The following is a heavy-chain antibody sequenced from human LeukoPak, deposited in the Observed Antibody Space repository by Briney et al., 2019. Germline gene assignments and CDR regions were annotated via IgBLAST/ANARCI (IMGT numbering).Heavy chain of an antibody. CDR1: GGTFSSYA. V-gene: IGHV1-69*05. CDR2: IIPIFGRA. D-gene: IGHD2-2*01. CDR3: ARVACSSTSCYRYFDY. Sequence: SVKVSCKASGGTFSSYAISWVRQAPGQGLEWMGGIIPIFGRANYAQKFQGRVTITTDESTSTAYMELSSLRSEDTAVYYCARVACSSTSCYRYFDYWGQGTLVTVSS. J-gene: IGHJ4*02.